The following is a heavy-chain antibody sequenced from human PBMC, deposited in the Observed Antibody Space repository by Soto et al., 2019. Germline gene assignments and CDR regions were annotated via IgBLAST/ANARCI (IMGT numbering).Heavy chain of an antibody. V-gene: IGHV1-69*01. CDR2: IIPNFDTP. J-gene: IGHJ6*02. CDR1: GGSFNNYA. CDR3: AVAMVREILLFDSSGIHV. Sequence: QVHLVQSGAEVKKPGSSVKVSCKTSGGSFNNYAVSWVRQAPGQGLEWMGGIIPNFDTPNYAQKFQDKVTIIADESTSTVYMELRSVRSNDTAVYYCAVAMVREILLFDSSGIHVWVQGTTVIVSS. D-gene: IGHD3-10*01.